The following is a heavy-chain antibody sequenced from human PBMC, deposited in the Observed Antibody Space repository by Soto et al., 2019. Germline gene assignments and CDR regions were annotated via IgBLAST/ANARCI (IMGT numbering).Heavy chain of an antibody. J-gene: IGHJ1*01. CDR2: ISSSSSTI. Sequence: LRLSCAASGFTFSSYSMNWVRQAPGKGLEWVSYISSSSSTIYYADSVKGRFTISRDNAKNSLYLQMNSLRAEDTAVYYCARDLIVVPAAMPKYFQHWGQGTLVTVSS. D-gene: IGHD2-2*01. V-gene: IGHV3-48*01. CDR3: ARDLIVVPAAMPKYFQH. CDR1: GFTFSSYS.